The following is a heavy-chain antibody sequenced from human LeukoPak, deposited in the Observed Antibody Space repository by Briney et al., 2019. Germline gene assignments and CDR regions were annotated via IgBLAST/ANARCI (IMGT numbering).Heavy chain of an antibody. Sequence: GGTLRLSCAASGFTFSTYGMHWVRQAPGKGLEGAASIRYDGGNKYYADSVKGRFTISRDNSENTLYVQMNSLRPEDTGVYYYARPPGPYDDYSHMDVWGKGTTVTVSS. V-gene: IGHV3-30*02. CDR3: ARPPGPYDDYSHMDV. J-gene: IGHJ6*03. CDR2: IRYDGGNK. D-gene: IGHD4-11*01. CDR1: GFTFSTYG.